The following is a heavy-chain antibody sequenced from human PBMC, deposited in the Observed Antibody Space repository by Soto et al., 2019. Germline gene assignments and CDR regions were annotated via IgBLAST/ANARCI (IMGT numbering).Heavy chain of an antibody. D-gene: IGHD3-9*01. J-gene: IGHJ4*02. V-gene: IGHV3-23*01. CDR1: GFTFGTSG. CDR2: LSGDNNTDT. CDR3: TKDSGYDSND. Sequence: PGGSLRLSCVASGFTFGTSGMSWVRQAPGKGLEWISGLSGDNNTDTKYADSVKGRFTISRDNSKSTLYLQMHSLRVEDTALYYCTKDSGYDSNDWGLGTLVTVSS.